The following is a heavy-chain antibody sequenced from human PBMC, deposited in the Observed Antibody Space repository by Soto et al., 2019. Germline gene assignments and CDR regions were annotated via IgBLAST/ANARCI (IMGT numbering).Heavy chain of an antibody. CDR2: IYPGDSDA. J-gene: IGHJ3*02. CDR3: ASQLMVMLGSGFDI. Sequence: PGESLKISCQGSGFSFSTTWIGWVRQMPGKGLEHMGLIYPGDSDAIYSPSFQGQVTISVDKSISTAYLQWSSLKASDSAMYYCASQLMVMLGSGFDIWGQGTMVTVSS. V-gene: IGHV5-51*01. D-gene: IGHD2-21*01. CDR1: GFSFSTTW.